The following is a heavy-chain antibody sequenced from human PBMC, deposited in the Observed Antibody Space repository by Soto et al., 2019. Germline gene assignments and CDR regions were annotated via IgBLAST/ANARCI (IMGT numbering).Heavy chain of an antibody. CDR3: ARTMVRGGGWFDP. CDR1: GGSISSGGYS. Sequence: SETLSLTRAVSGGSISSGGYSWSWIRQPPGKGLEWIGYIYHSGSAYYNPSLKSRVTISVDRSKNQFSLKLSSVTAADTAVYYCARTMVRGGGWFDPWGQGTLVTVSS. CDR2: IYHSGSA. J-gene: IGHJ5*02. V-gene: IGHV4-30-2*01. D-gene: IGHD3-10*01.